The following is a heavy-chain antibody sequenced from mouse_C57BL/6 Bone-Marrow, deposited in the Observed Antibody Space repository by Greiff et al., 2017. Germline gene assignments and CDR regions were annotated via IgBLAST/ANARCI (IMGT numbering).Heavy chain of an antibody. CDR1: GFTFSSYA. D-gene: IGHD2-2*01. CDR3: TRLYAYDEGGFWYAMDY. CDR2: ISSGGDYI. V-gene: IGHV5-9-1*02. Sequence: EVKLMESGEGLVKPGGSLKLSCAASGFTFSSYAMSWVRQTPEKRLEWVAYISSGGDYIYYADTVKGRFTISRDNARNALYLQMINRKSEDPAMYYCTRLYAYDEGGFWYAMDYGGQGTSVTVST. J-gene: IGHJ4*01.